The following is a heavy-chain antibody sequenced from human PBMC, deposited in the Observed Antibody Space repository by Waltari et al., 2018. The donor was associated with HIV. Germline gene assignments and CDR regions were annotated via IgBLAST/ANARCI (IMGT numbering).Heavy chain of an antibody. CDR1: GGSISSSSYY. D-gene: IGHD6-13*01. CDR2: IYYSGST. Sequence: QLQLQESGPGLVKPSETLSLTCTVSGGSISSSSYYWGWIRQPPGKGLEWIGSIYYSGSTYYNPSLKSRVTISVDTSKNQFSLKLSSVTAADTAVYYCAAEAAGTGQGFDPWGQGTLVTVSS. CDR3: AAEAAGTGQGFDP. J-gene: IGHJ5*02. V-gene: IGHV4-39*01.